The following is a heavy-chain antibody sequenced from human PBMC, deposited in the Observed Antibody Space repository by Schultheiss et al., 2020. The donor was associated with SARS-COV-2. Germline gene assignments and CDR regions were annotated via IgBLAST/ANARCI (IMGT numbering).Heavy chain of an antibody. Sequence: GGSLRLSCAASGFTFSSYWMYWVRQAPGKGLEWVANIKQDGSEKYYADSVKGRFTISRDNSKNTLYLQMNSLRAEDTAVYYCARGIAARFRYNWFDPWGQGTLVTVSS. J-gene: IGHJ5*02. CDR1: GFTFSSYW. D-gene: IGHD6-6*01. CDR3: ARGIAARFRYNWFDP. CDR2: IKQDGSEK. V-gene: IGHV3-7*01.